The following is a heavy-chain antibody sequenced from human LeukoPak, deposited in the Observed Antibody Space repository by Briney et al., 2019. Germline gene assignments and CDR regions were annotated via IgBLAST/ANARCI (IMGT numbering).Heavy chain of an antibody. V-gene: IGHV3-48*01. CDR3: ARRGITGTRHFDY. J-gene: IGHJ4*02. CDR1: GFTFSSYS. D-gene: IGHD1-20*01. Sequence: GGSLRLSCAASGFTFSSYSMNWVRQAPGKGLEWVSYISSSSSTIYYADSVKGRFTISRDNAKNPLYLQMNSLRAEDTAVYYCARRGITGTRHFDYWGQGTLVTVSS. CDR2: ISSSSSTI.